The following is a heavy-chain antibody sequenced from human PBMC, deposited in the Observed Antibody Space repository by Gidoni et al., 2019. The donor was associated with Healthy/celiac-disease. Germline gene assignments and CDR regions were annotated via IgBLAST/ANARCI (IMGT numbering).Heavy chain of an antibody. CDR1: GGSISSSSYY. D-gene: IGHD1-7*01. CDR3: ARGPGTPWYFDY. Sequence: QLQLQESGPGLVKPSAPLSLTCTVSGGSISSSSYYWGWIRQPPGKGLEWIGSIYYSGSTYYNPSLKSRVTISVDTSKNQFSLKLSSVTAADTAVYYCARGPGTPWYFDYWGQGTLVTVSS. CDR2: IYYSGST. V-gene: IGHV4-39*01. J-gene: IGHJ4*02.